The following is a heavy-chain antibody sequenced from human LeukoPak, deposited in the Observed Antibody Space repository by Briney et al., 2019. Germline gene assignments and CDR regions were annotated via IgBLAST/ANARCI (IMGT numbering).Heavy chain of an antibody. J-gene: IGHJ2*01. V-gene: IGHV3-7*01. CDR1: GFTFSNYW. CDR3: AKGPRGWQDWYFDL. D-gene: IGHD6-19*01. CDR2: IKEDGTEK. Sequence: PGGSLRLSCAASGFTFSNYWMGWVRQPPGKGLQWVANIKEDGTEKYYVDSVKGRFTISRDNAKNSVYLQMNSLRVEDTAVYYCAKGPRGWQDWYFDLWGRGTLVTVSS.